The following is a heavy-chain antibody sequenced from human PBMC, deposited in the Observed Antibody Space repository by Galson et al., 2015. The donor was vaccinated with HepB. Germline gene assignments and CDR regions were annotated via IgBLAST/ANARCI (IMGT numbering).Heavy chain of an antibody. CDR3: ARLNPNVYSSGHLVDY. CDR2: ISAYNGNT. J-gene: IGHJ4*02. CDR1: GYTFTSYG. Sequence: SVKVSCKASGYTFTSYGISWVRQAPGQGLEWMGWISAYNGNTNYAQKLQGRVTMTTDTSTSTAYMELRSLRSDDTAVYYCARLNPNVYSSGHLVDYWGQGTLVTVSS. V-gene: IGHV1-18*01. D-gene: IGHD6-19*01.